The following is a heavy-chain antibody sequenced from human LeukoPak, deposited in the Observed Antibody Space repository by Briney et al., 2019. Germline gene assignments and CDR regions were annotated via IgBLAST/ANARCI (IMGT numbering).Heavy chain of an antibody. CDR3: AKDHIGTLSYDILSAFAS. CDR1: GFTFSSYA. J-gene: IGHJ4*02. CDR2: ISGSGDRA. Sequence: GGPLRLSCAASGFTFSSYAMSWVRQAPGKGLEWVSVISGSGDRAYYADSVEGRFTLSRDNSRNTMYLQMNSLRADDTAVYYCAKDHIGTLSYDILSAFASWGQGTLVTVSS. V-gene: IGHV3-23*01. D-gene: IGHD3-9*01.